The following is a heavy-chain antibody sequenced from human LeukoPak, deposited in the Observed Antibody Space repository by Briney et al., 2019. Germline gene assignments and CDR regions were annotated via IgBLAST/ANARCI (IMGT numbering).Heavy chain of an antibody. CDR3: SRDLVGEGSSWYY. CDR1: GFTFGDYA. J-gene: IGHJ4*02. V-gene: IGHV3-49*03. Sequence: GGSLRLSCTVSGFTFGDYAMSWFRQAPGKGLEWVGFIRSKAYGGTTEYAASVKGRFTISRDDSKGIAYLQMNSLKTEDTAVYYCSRDLVGEGSSWYYWGQGALVTVSS. D-gene: IGHD6-13*01. CDR2: IRSKAYGGTT.